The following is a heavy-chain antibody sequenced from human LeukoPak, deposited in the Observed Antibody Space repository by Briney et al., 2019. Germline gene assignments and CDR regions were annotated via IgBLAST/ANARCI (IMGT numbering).Heavy chain of an antibody. CDR1: GGSISSSNW. V-gene: IGHV4-4*02. D-gene: IGHD1-26*01. J-gene: IGHJ4*02. Sequence: SETLSLTCAVSGGSISSSNWWSWVRQPPGKGLEWIGEIYHSGSTNYNPSLKSRVTIPVDKSKNQFSLKLSSVTAADTAVYYCARVSSGATTVDYWGRGTLVTVSS. CDR3: ARVSSGATTVDY. CDR2: IYHSGST.